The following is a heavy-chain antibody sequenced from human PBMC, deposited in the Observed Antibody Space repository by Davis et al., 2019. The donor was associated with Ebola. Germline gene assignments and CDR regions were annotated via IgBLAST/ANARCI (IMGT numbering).Heavy chain of an antibody. Sequence: ASVKVSCKASGYTFTSYDINWVRQATGQGLEWMGWMNPNSGNTGYAQKFQGRVTMTRNTSISTAYMELSSLRSEDTAVYYCARDLLWFGELLYTNWFDPWGQGTLVTVSS. CDR1: GYTFTSYD. CDR2: MNPNSGNT. J-gene: IGHJ5*02. CDR3: ARDLLWFGELLYTNWFDP. D-gene: IGHD3-10*01. V-gene: IGHV1-8*01.